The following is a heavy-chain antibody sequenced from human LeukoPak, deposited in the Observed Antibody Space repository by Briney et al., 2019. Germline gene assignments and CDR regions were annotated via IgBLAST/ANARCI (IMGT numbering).Heavy chain of an antibody. CDR1: GYTFTSYG. CDR2: ISAYNGNT. V-gene: IGHV1-18*01. Sequence: ASVKVSCKASGYTFTSYGITWVRQAPGQGLEWMGWISAYNGNTNYAQKLQGRVTRTTDTSTSTAYMELRSLNSDDTAVYYCARDFYDILTEYWFDPWGQGTLVTVSS. CDR3: ARDFYDILTEYWFDP. D-gene: IGHD3-9*01. J-gene: IGHJ5*02.